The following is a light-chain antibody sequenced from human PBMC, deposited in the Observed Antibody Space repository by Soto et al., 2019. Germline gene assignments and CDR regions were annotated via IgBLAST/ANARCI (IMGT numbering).Light chain of an antibody. J-gene: IGLJ1*01. Sequence: QSALTQPRSVSASPGQSVTISCTGTSSDVGRYVYVSWYQQHPGKAPKLIVYDVTERPSGVPDRFSGSKSGNTASLTISGLQAEDEADYSCCSFAGSYSYVFGTGTKVTVL. CDR3: CSFAGSYSYV. V-gene: IGLV2-11*01. CDR1: SSDVGRYVY. CDR2: DVT.